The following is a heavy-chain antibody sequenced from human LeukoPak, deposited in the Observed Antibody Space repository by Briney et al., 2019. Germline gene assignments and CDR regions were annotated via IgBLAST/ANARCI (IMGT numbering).Heavy chain of an antibody. V-gene: IGHV3-23*01. Sequence: GGSLRLSCAASGFTFSSYTMNWVRQAPGKGLEWVSAMNDNGAYIYYADSVKGRFTISRDNPKNTLYLQMHSLRAEDTAIYYCAKNRGASTGYDYWGQGTLVTVSS. D-gene: IGHD6-25*01. CDR1: GFTFSSYT. J-gene: IGHJ4*02. CDR2: MNDNGAYI. CDR3: AKNRGASTGYDY.